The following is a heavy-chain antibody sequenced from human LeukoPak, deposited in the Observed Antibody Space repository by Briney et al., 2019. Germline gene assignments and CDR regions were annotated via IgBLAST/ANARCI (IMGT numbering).Heavy chain of an antibody. CDR1: GYTFTSYG. CDR2: ISAYNGNT. V-gene: IGHV1-18*01. CDR3: ARDLYSSSWYDSYWFDP. Sequence: GASVKVSCKACGYTFTSYGISWVRQAPGQGLEWMGWISAYNGNTNYAQKLQGRVTMTTDTSTSTAYMELRSLKSDDTAVYYCARDLYSSSWYDSYWFDPWGQGTLVTVSS. D-gene: IGHD6-13*01. J-gene: IGHJ5*02.